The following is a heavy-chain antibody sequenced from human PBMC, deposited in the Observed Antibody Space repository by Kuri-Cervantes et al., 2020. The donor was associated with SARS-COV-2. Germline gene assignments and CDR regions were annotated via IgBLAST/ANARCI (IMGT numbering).Heavy chain of an antibody. J-gene: IGHJ4*02. Sequence: GSLRLSCTVSGGSISSSSYYWGWIRQPPGKGLEWIGSIYYSGSTYYNPSLKSRVTISVGTSKNQFSLKLSSVTAADTAVYYCARGRVLLWFGELYFDYWGQGTLVTVSS. CDR1: GGSISSSSYY. CDR3: ARGRVLLWFGELYFDY. V-gene: IGHV4-39*01. D-gene: IGHD3-10*01. CDR2: IYYSGST.